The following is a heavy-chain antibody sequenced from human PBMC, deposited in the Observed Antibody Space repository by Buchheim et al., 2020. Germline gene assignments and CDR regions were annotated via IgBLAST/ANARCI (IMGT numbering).Heavy chain of an antibody. Sequence: QVQLQESGPGLVKPSQTLSLTCTVSGGSISSPTHYWTWIRQLPGKGLEWMGYIYYSGTTYYSPSLKSRVTMSVDTSKNQSSLRLDSETAADTAVYYCARDYSGTWDWGQGTL. CDR1: GGSISSPTHY. V-gene: IGHV4-31*03. CDR3: ARDYSGTWD. CDR2: IYYSGTT. J-gene: IGHJ4*02. D-gene: IGHD6-13*01.